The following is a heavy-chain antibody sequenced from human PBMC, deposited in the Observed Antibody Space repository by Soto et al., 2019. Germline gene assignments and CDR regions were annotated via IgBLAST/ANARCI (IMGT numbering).Heavy chain of an antibody. V-gene: IGHV3-23*01. CDR3: AKSGVWFGSNWFDP. Sequence: PGGSLRLSCAASGFTFSRYAMSWVRQAPGKGLEWVSAISGSGGSTYYADSVKGRFTISRDNSKNTLYLQMNSLRAEDTAVYYCAKSGVWFGSNWFDPWGQGTLVTVSS. CDR1: GFTFSRYA. D-gene: IGHD3-10*01. CDR2: ISGSGGST. J-gene: IGHJ5*02.